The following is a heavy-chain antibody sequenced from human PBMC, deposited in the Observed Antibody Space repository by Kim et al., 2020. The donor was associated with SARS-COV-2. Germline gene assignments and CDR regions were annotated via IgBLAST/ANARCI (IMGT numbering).Heavy chain of an antibody. Sequence: GGSLRLSCAASGFTFSSYAMHWVRQAPGKGLEWVAVISYDGSNKYYVDSVKGRFTISRDNSKNTLYLQMNSLRAEDTAVYYCARVGYYGSGSYYNVRPELPYYYGMDVWGQGTTVTVSS. V-gene: IGHV3-30*04. CDR3: ARVGYYGSGSYYNVRPELPYYYGMDV. CDR2: ISYDGSNK. D-gene: IGHD3-10*01. CDR1: GFTFSSYA. J-gene: IGHJ6*02.